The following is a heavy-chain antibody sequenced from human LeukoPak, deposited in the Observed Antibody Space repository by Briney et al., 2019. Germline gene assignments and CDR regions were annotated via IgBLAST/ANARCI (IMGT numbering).Heavy chain of an antibody. Sequence: GGSLRLSCTASGFSSGDYAMSWVRQAPGKGLEWVSIINYSGTDTYYADSVKGRFTISRDNSKNTLYLQMNSLRGEDTAVYYCAKGRQLRRSDAFDIWGQGTMVTVSS. CDR3: AKGRQLRRSDAFDI. J-gene: IGHJ3*02. CDR1: GFSSGDYA. D-gene: IGHD1-26*01. V-gene: IGHV3-23*01. CDR2: INYSGTDT.